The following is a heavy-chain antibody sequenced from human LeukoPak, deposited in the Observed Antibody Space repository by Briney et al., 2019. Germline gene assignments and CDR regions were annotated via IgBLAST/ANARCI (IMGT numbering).Heavy chain of an antibody. V-gene: IGHV3-23*01. CDR1: GFTFSSYA. CDR3: AKGIVWFGELFRGIDY. D-gene: IGHD3-10*01. Sequence: GGSLRLSCAASGFTFSSYAMSWVRQAPGKGLEWVSAISGSGGSTYYADSVKGRFTISRDNSKNTLYLQMNSLRAEDTAVYYCAKGIVWFGELFRGIDYWGQGTLVTVSS. CDR2: ISGSGGST. J-gene: IGHJ4*02.